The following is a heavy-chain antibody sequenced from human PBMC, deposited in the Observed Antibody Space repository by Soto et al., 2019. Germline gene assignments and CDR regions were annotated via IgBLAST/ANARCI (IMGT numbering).Heavy chain of an antibody. J-gene: IGHJ4*02. CDR2: IYYSGST. V-gene: IGHV4-31*03. CDR3: ARRGDYDSSGYFDY. D-gene: IGHD3-22*01. Sequence: SETLSLTCTVSGGSISSGGYYWSWIRQHPGKGLEWIGYIYYSGSTYYNPSLKSRVTISVDTSKNQFSLKLSSVTAADTAVYYCARRGDYDSSGYFDYWSQGTLVTVSS. CDR1: GGSISSGGYY.